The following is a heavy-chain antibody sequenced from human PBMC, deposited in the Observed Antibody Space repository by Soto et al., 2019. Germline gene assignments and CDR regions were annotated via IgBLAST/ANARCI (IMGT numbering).Heavy chain of an antibody. CDR2: ISGDGGSI. J-gene: IGHJ4*02. V-gene: IGHV3-23*01. CDR3: VKAVGPTAPSSRIFDY. CDR1: GFTLSNCA. Sequence: WSLRLSCAASGFTLSNCAMSWVRQAPGKGLEWVSIISGDGGSIYYADSVEGRFTISRDNSKNTLNLQMSSLRAGDTAVYYCVKAVGPTAPSSRIFDYWGLGTLVTVSS. D-gene: IGHD1-26*01.